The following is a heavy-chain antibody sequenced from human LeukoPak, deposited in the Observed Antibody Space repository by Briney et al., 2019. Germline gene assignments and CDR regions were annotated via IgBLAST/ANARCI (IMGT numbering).Heavy chain of an antibody. CDR3: AKDDDDGDHVVVDH. J-gene: IGHJ4*02. V-gene: IGHV3-23*01. CDR1: GFTFSSYA. CDR2: ISGSGGST. Sequence: GSLRLSCAASGFTFSSYAMSWVRQVPGKGLEWVSGISGSGGSTFYADSVKGRFTISRDNSKNTLYLQMNCLRAEDTAVYYCAKDDDDGDHVVVDHWGQGTLVTVSS. D-gene: IGHD4-17*01.